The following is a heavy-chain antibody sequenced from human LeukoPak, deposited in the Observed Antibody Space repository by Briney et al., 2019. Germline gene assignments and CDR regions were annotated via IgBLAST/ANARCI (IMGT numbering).Heavy chain of an antibody. CDR3: AVYDSSGYYYGY. V-gene: IGHV1-69*05. J-gene: IGHJ4*02. Sequence: SVKVSCKASGSTFSSYAISWVRQAPGQGLEWMGGIIPIFGTANYAQKFQGRVTITTDESTSTAYMELSSLRSEDTAVYYCAVYDSSGYYYGYWGQGTLVTVSS. CDR2: IIPIFGTA. CDR1: GSTFSSYA. D-gene: IGHD3-22*01.